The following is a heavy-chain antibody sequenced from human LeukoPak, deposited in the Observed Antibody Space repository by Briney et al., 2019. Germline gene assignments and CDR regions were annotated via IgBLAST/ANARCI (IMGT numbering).Heavy chain of an antibody. D-gene: IGHD2-15*01. CDR1: GFTFSSYS. Sequence: GGSLRLSCAASGFTFSSYSMNWVRQAPGKGLEWVSYISSSSSTIYYADSVKGRFTISRDNAKNSLYLQMNSLRAEDTAVYYCARGAVAGDLDYWSQGTLVTVSS. CDR3: ARGAVAGDLDY. V-gene: IGHV3-48*01. CDR2: ISSSSSTI. J-gene: IGHJ4*02.